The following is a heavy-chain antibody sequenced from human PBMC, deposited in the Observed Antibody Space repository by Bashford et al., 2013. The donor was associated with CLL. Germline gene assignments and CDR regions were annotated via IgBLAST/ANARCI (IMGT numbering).Heavy chain of an antibody. J-gene: IGHJ6*02. Sequence: ETLSLTCAVYGGSFSGYYWSWIRQPPREGAWSGLGKYNHSGSTNYNPSLKSRVTISVDTSKNQFSLKLSSVTAADTAVYYCARGPMIVVVINPGEPYYYYYYGMDVWGQGTTVTVSS. V-gene: IGHV4-34*01. CDR3: ARGPMIVVVINPGEPYYYYYYGMDV. CDR2: YNHSGST. CDR1: GGSFSGYY. D-gene: IGHD3-22*01.